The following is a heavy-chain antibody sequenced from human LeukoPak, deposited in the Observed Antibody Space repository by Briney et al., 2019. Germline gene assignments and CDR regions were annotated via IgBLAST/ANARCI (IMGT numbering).Heavy chain of an antibody. CDR3: ARHLTTVTTGFDY. V-gene: IGHV4-38-2*01. CDR1: GYSTSSGYY. D-gene: IGHD4-17*01. CDR2: IYHSGST. J-gene: IGHJ4*02. Sequence: PSETLSLTCAVSGYSTSSGYYWGWIRQPPGKGLEWIGSIYHSGSTYYNPSLKSRVTISVDTSKNQFSLKLSSVTAADTAVYYCARHLTTVTTGFDYWGQGTLVTVSS.